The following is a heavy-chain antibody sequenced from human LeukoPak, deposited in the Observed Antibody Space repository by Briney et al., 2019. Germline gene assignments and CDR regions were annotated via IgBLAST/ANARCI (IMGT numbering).Heavy chain of an antibody. V-gene: IGHV3-23*01. CDR1: GFTFSSYA. D-gene: IGHD1-26*01. CDR3: AKVKWELLSPIFDY. J-gene: IGHJ4*02. CDR2: ISGSGGST. Sequence: GGPLRLSCAASGFTFSSYAMSWVRQAPGKGLEWVSAISGSGGSTYYADSVKGRFTISRDNSMNTLYLQMNSLRAEDTAVYYCAKVKWELLSPIFDYWGQGTLVTVSS.